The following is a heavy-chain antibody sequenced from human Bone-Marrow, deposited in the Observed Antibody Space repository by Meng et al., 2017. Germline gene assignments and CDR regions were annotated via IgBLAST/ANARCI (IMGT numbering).Heavy chain of an antibody. D-gene: IGHD3-10*01. CDR2: INHSGSA. V-gene: IGHV4-34*01. J-gene: IGHJ4*02. Sequence: SETLSLTCAVYGGASSGYYWSWIRQPPGKGLEWTGEINHSGSATYSPSLKSRVALSVDTSKNQFSLRLTSVTAADTAVYYCARGRRAGQFTIVWGLTVLLDHWGQGTPVTVSS. CDR1: GGASSGYY. CDR3: ARGRRAGQFTIVWGLTVLLDH.